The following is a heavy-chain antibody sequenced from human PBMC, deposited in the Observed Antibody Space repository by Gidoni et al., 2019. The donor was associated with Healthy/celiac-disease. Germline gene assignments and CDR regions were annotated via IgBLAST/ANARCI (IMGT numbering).Heavy chain of an antibody. CDR3: ARQRVVAATRTYYYGMDV. V-gene: IGHV4-59*01. CDR1: GGSISSYY. J-gene: IGHJ6*02. CDR2: IYYSGST. D-gene: IGHD2-15*01. Sequence: QVQLQESGPGLVKPSETLSLTCTVSGGSISSYYWSWLRQPPGKGLEWIGYIYYSGSTNYNPSLKSRVTISVDTSKNQFSLKLSSVTAADTAVYYCARQRVVAATRTYYYGMDVWGQGTTVTVSS.